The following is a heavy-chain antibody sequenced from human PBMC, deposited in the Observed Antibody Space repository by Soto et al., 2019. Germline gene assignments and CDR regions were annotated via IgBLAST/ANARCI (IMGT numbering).Heavy chain of an antibody. V-gene: IGHV3-30*18. Sequence: GGSLRLSCAASGFTFSSYGMHWVRQAPGKGLEWVAVISYDGSNKYYADSVKGRFTISRDNSKNTLYLQMNSLRAEDTAVYYCAKDLGVWDYGDYYYYGMDVWGQGTTVTVSS. D-gene: IGHD4-17*01. CDR1: GFTFSSYG. J-gene: IGHJ6*02. CDR2: ISYDGSNK. CDR3: AKDLGVWDYGDYYYYGMDV.